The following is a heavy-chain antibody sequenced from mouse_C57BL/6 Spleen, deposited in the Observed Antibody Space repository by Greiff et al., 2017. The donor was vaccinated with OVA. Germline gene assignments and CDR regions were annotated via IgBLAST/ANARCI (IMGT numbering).Heavy chain of an antibody. CDR1: GYSITSGYY. J-gene: IGHJ1*03. V-gene: IGHV3-6*01. CDR3: ARDRRYYDYDWYFDV. CDR2: ISYDGSN. D-gene: IGHD2-4*01. Sequence: EVKLQESGPGLVKPSQSLSLTCSVTGYSITSGYYWNWIRQFPGNKLEWMGYISYDGSNNYNPSLKNRISITRDTSKNQFFLKLNSVTTEDTATYYCARDRRYYDYDWYFDVWGTGTTVTVSS.